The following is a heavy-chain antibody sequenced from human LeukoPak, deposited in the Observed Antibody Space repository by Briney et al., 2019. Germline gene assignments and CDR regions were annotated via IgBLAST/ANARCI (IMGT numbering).Heavy chain of an antibody. V-gene: IGHV3-23*01. CDR1: GFTFSSYA. D-gene: IGHD1-7*01. CDR3: AKAGLQLRLYYYGMDV. CDR2: ISGSGGST. J-gene: IGHJ6*02. Sequence: GGSLRLSCAASGFTFSSYAMSWVRQAPGKGLEWVSAISGSGGSTYYADSVKGRFTISRDNSKNTLYLQMNSLRTEDTALYYCAKAGLQLRLYYYGMDVWGQGTMVTVSS.